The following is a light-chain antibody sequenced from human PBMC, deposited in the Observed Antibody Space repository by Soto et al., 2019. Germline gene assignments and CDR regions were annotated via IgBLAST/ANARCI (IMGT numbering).Light chain of an antibody. Sequence: EIVMTQSPATLSVSPGERATLSCRASQSVSSNLAWYQQKPGQAPRLLIYDASNRATGIPARFSGSGSGTDFTLTISSLEPEDFAVYYCQQRSNWQETFGPGTKVDIK. CDR2: DAS. J-gene: IGKJ3*01. V-gene: IGKV3-11*01. CDR1: QSVSSN. CDR3: QQRSNWQET.